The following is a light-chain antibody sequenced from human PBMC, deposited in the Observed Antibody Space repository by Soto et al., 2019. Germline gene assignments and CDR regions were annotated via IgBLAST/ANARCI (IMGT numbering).Light chain of an antibody. V-gene: IGKV2-30*01. CDR2: KVS. Sequence: DVVMTQSPLSLPVTLGQPASISCRSSQSLVYIDGNIYLNWFQQRPGQSPRRLIYKVSNRDSGVPDRFSGSGSVTDFTLNISRVEAEDVGVYYCMQATRWPRAFGGGTKVEIK. CDR1: QSLVYIDGNIY. CDR3: MQATRWPRA. J-gene: IGKJ4*01.